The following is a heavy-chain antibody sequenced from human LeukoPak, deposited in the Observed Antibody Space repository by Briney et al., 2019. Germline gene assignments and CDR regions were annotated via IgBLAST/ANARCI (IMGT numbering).Heavy chain of an antibody. V-gene: IGHV4-4*02. D-gene: IGHD4-23*01. Sequence: SETLSLTCAVSGGSISSSNWWSWVRQPPGKGLEWIGEIYHSGSTNYNPSLKSRVTISVDKSKNQFSLKLSSVTAADTAVYYCARANSGGNLFYFDYWGQGTLVTVSS. CDR2: IYHSGST. J-gene: IGHJ4*02. CDR3: ARANSGGNLFYFDY. CDR1: GGSISSSNW.